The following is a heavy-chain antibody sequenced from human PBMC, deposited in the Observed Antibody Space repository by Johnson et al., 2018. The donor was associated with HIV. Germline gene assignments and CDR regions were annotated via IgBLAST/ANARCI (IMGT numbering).Heavy chain of an antibody. D-gene: IGHD6-19*01. CDR2: ISSSGRTI. CDR3: AKAGAVAGPGIDAFDI. Sequence: QMLLVESGGDLVKPGGSLRLSCAASGFIFSDYYMTWIRQAPGKGLESISYISSSGRTIYYADSVKGRFTMSRDNAKKSLYLQMNSLRAEDTAVYYCAKAGAVAGPGIDAFDIWGQGTMVTVSS. V-gene: IGHV3-11*04. CDR1: GFIFSDYY. J-gene: IGHJ3*02.